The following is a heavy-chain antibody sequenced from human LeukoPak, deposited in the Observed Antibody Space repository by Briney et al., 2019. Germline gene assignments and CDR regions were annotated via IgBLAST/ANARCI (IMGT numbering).Heavy chain of an antibody. CDR3: ARDRYYYDSSGYSPWFDP. Sequence: SETLSLTCTASGGSISSYYWSWIRQPPGKGLEWIGYIYYSGSTNYNSSLKSRVTISVDTSKNQFSLKLTSVTAADTAVYYCARDRYYYDSSGYSPWFDPWGQGTLVTVSS. CDR1: GGSISSYY. D-gene: IGHD3-22*01. V-gene: IGHV4-59*01. CDR2: IYYSGST. J-gene: IGHJ5*02.